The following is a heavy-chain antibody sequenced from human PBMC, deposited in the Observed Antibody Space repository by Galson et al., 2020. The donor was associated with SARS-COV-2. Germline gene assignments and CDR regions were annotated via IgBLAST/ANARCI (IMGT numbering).Heavy chain of an antibody. V-gene: IGHV3-9*01. CDR2: LSWNSGSI. CDR1: GFTFDDYA. D-gene: IGHD3-10*01. J-gene: IGHJ6*02. Sequence: GGSLRLSCAASGFTFDDYAMHWVRQAPGKGLEWVSGLSWNSGSIGYADSVKGRFTISRDNAKNSLYLQMNSLRAEDTALYYCAKDIVGYYKYYYYGMDVWGQGTTVTVSS. CDR3: AKDIVGYYKYYYYGMDV.